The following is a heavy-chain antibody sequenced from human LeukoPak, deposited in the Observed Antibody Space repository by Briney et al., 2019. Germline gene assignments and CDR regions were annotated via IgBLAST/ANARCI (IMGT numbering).Heavy chain of an antibody. D-gene: IGHD1-26*01. Sequence: ASVKVSCKASGYTFTSYDINWVRQATGQGLEWMGWMNPNSGNTGYAQKFQGRVTMTRNTSISTAYMELSSLRSEDTAVYYCARGRELARLYYYYYYMDVWGKGTTVTISS. CDR2: MNPNSGNT. CDR1: GYTFTSYD. V-gene: IGHV1-8*01. J-gene: IGHJ6*03. CDR3: ARGRELARLYYYYYYMDV.